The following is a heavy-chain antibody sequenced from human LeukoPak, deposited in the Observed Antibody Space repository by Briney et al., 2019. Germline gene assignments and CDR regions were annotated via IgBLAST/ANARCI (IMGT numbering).Heavy chain of an antibody. D-gene: IGHD4-17*01. V-gene: IGHV3-30*04. CDR2: ISYDGSNN. CDR3: ARDGAKATVTTFGYYMDV. Sequence: WGSLRLSCAASGFTFSSYRMHWVRQAPGKGLEWVAVISYDGSNNYYADSVKGRFSISRDNSKNKVYMQMHSLRGEDTAVYYCARDGAKATVTTFGYYMDVWGKGTTVTVSS. CDR1: GFTFSSYR. J-gene: IGHJ6*03.